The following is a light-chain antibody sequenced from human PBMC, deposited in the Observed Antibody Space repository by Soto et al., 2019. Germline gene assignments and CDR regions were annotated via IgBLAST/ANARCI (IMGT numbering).Light chain of an antibody. CDR1: QSVFSNSKNRNH. J-gene: IGKJ4*01. V-gene: IGKV4-1*01. CDR2: WAT. Sequence: DIVMPQSPDSLAVSLGERATIKCKSRQSVFSNSKNRNHLRWCQQKPGQPPKVLSYWATTRESGVPDRFSGSGSGTDFTLTVSGLQAEDVAIYYCHQYFRSPITFGGGTKGDI. CDR3: HQYFRSPIT.